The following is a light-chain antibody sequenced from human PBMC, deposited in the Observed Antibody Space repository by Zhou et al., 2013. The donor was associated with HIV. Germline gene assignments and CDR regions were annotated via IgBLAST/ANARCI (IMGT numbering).Light chain of an antibody. CDR1: QTITNY. J-gene: IGKJ3*01. V-gene: IGKV1-33*01. CDR3: QQYTSYPPS. Sequence: DIQMTQSPSSLSASVGDRVTITCRASQTITNYLNWFQQKPGKAPELLIYDASNLETGVPSRFSGSGSGTDFTFTISSLQPEDIATYYCQQYTSYPPSFGPGTEVSIK. CDR2: DAS.